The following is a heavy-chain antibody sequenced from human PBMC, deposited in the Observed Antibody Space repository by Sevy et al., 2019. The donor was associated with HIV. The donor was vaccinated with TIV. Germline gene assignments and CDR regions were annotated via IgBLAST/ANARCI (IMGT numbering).Heavy chain of an antibody. D-gene: IGHD6-13*01. V-gene: IGHV3-21*01. CDR2: ISSSSSYI. CDR1: GFTFSSYS. CDR3: AGDPSSRSSIIAADNWFDP. Sequence: GGSLRLSCAASGFTFSSYSMNWVRQAPGKGLEWVSSISSSSSYIYYADSVKGRFTISRIKAKNSLYFQMNSLRAEDTAVFYCAGDPSSRSSIIAADNWFDPWGKGTLVTVSS. J-gene: IGHJ5*02.